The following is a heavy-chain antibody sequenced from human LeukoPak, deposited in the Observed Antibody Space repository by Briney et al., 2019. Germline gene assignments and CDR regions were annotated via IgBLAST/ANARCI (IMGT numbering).Heavy chain of an antibody. Sequence: GASVKVSCKASGGTFSSYAISWVRQAPGQGLEWMGGIIPIFGTANYGQKFQGRVTITADESTSTAYMELSSLRSEDTAVYYCASVSIVVVPAAMHYWGQGTLVTISS. CDR1: GGTFSSYA. CDR2: IIPIFGTA. J-gene: IGHJ4*02. V-gene: IGHV1-69*13. D-gene: IGHD2-2*01. CDR3: ASVSIVVVPAAMHY.